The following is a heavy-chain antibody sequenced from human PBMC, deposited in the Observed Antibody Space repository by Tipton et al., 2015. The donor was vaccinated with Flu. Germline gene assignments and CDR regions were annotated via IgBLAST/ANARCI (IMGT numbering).Heavy chain of an antibody. D-gene: IGHD1-26*01. Sequence: GLVKPSETLSLTCTVSGGSIGSHYWGWIRQSPGRGLEWIGYIFYTGGTNNNPSLKSRVTISVNTSKNLFSLELRSVTAADTAMYHCARIDRSFARGATLAVDIWGQGTVVTISS. V-gene: IGHV4-59*11. J-gene: IGHJ3*02. CDR1: GGSIGSHY. CDR2: IFYTGGT. CDR3: ARIDRSFARGATLAVDI.